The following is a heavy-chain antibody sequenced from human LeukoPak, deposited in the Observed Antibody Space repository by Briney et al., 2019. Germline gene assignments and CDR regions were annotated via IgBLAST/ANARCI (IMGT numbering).Heavy chain of an antibody. CDR2: INPSGGST. J-gene: IGHJ4*02. Sequence: GASVKVSCKASGYTFTSYGISWVRQAPGQGLEWMGIINPSGGSTSYAQKFQGRVTMTRDMSTSTVYMELSSLRSEDTAVYYCARGFTVTTLYFDYWGQGTLVTVSS. CDR1: GYTFTSYG. V-gene: IGHV1-46*01. D-gene: IGHD4-17*01. CDR3: ARGFTVTTLYFDY.